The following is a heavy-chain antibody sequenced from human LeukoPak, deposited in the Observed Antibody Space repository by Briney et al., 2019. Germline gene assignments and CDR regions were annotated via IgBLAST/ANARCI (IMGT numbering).Heavy chain of an antibody. CDR1: GFTFSDYY. V-gene: IGHV3-11*04. CDR2: LSGSGTTI. J-gene: IGHJ4*02. Sequence: GGSLRLSCAASGFTFSDYYMSWIRQAPGKGLEWVSYLSGSGTTIYYADSVKGRFTISRDNAKNSLYLQMNSLRAEDTAVYYCARAGNYDFWSGYDVGDYWGQGTLVTVSS. D-gene: IGHD3-3*01. CDR3: ARAGNYDFWSGYDVGDY.